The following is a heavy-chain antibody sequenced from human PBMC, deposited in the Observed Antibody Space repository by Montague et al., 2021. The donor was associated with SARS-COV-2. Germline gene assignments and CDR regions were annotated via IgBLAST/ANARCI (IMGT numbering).Heavy chain of an antibody. J-gene: IGHJ6*02. V-gene: IGHV3-53*01. CDR3: ARGEQQQLNFYYYYYYGMDV. CDR2: IYSGGST. D-gene: IGHD6-13*01. CDR1: GFTVSSNY. Sequence: SLRLSCAASGFTVSSNYLSWVRQAPGKGLEWVSVIYSGGSTYYADSVKGRFTISRDNSKNTLYLQMNSRRAEDTAVYYCARGEQQQLNFYYYYYYGMDVWGQGTTVTVSS.